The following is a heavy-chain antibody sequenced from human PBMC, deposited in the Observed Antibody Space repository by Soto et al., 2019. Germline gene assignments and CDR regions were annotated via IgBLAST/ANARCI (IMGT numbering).Heavy chain of an antibody. D-gene: IGHD3-10*01. J-gene: IGHJ4*02. V-gene: IGHV1-46*03. CDR3: ASALGTGNYFDY. Sequence: QVQLVQSGAEVKKPGASVKVSCKASGYTFTSYYMHWVRQAPGQGLEWMGIINPSGGSTSYAQKFQGSVTITRDTSTSTVYMELSSVRSEDTAVYYCASALGTGNYFDYWGQGTLVTVSS. CDR1: GYTFTSYY. CDR2: INPSGGST.